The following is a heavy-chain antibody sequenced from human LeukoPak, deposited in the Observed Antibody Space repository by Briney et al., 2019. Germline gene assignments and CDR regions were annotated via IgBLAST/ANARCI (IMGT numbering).Heavy chain of an antibody. V-gene: IGHV4-39*07. CDR1: GVSISSSSYY. D-gene: IGHD3-3*01. Sequence: SETLSLTCTVSGVSISSSSYYCGWIRHPPGRGLEWVGSIYYSGSTHYNPSLKTRVTISVHTSKNQFSLKLSSVTAADTAVYCCARGQRVRSPSTPYSFDYWGPGTLVTVSS. J-gene: IGHJ4*02. CDR2: IYYSGST. CDR3: ARGQRVRSPSTPYSFDY.